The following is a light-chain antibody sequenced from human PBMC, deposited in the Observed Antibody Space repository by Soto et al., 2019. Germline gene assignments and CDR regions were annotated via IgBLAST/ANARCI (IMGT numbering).Light chain of an antibody. CDR2: AAS. CDR1: QGIGVY. J-gene: IGKJ4*01. CDR3: QKYNSAPLT. Sequence: DIQMTQSPSSLSAPLGDRVTITCRAIQGIGVYLAWFQQKPGQVSKLLIYAASPLQSGVPSRFSGSGSGTDFTLTISSLQPEDFATYYCQKYNSAPLTFGGGTKVEIK. V-gene: IGKV1-27*01.